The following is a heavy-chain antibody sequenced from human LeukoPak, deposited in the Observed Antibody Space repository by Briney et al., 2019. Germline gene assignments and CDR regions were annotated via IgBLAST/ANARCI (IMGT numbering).Heavy chain of an antibody. Sequence: GGSLRPSCATSGFTFSSYAMNWVRQAPGKGLEWVSVISGSGGSTYYADSVKGRFTISRDNSKNALYLQMNSLSAEDTAVYYCAKDCEWELLIGYFDFWGQGALVTVSS. CDR1: GFTFSSYA. D-gene: IGHD1-26*01. CDR3: AKDCEWELLIGYFDF. V-gene: IGHV3-23*01. CDR2: ISGSGGST. J-gene: IGHJ4*02.